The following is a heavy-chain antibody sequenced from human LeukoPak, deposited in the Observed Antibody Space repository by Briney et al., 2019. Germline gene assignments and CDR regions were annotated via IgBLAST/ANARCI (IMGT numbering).Heavy chain of an antibody. CDR3: ARWVAAALDH. D-gene: IGHD6-13*01. CDR1: GGSISSYY. CDR2: IYYSGST. Sequence: PSETLSLTCTVSGGSISSYYWSWIRQPPGKGLEWIGYIYYSGSTNYNPSLKSRVTISVDTSKNQFSLKLSSVTAADTAVYYCARWVAAALDHWGQGTLVTVSS. V-gene: IGHV4-59*01. J-gene: IGHJ4*02.